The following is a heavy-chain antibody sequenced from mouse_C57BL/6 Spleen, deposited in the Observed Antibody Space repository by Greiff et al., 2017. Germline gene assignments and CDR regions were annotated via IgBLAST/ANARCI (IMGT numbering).Heavy chain of an antibody. J-gene: IGHJ2*01. CDR3: AIGSITTVVARGYFDY. V-gene: IGHV1-78*01. Sequence: VQLQQSDAELVKPGASVKISCKVSGYTFTDHTIHWMKQRPEQGLEWIGYIYPRDGSTKYNEKFKGKATLTADKSSSTAYMQLNSLTSEDSAVYFCAIGSITTVVARGYFDYWGQGTTLTVSS. CDR1: GYTFTDHT. CDR2: IYPRDGST. D-gene: IGHD1-1*01.